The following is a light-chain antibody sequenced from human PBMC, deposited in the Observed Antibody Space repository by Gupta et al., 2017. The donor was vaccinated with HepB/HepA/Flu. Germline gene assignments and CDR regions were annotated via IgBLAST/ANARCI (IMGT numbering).Light chain of an antibody. Sequence: EIVLTQFPGTLSLSPGEGASLSCRASQGVSSYLAWYQKKPGQAPRLIIYGASSRATGITDRFRGSGDGTDFTLTSSRREHEDCAVYYWQQYGSSLTFGQGTQVDIK. J-gene: IGKJ5*01. V-gene: IGKV3-20*01. CDR1: QGVSSY. CDR3: QQYGSSLT. CDR2: GAS.